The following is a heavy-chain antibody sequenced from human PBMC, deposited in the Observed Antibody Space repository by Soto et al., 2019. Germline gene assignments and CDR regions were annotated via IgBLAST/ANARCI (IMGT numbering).Heavy chain of an antibody. J-gene: IGHJ4*02. CDR2: IYPADSET. V-gene: IGHV5-51*01. CDR1: GYSLFSHW. CDR3: ARRPWLSGYYDY. Sequence: ESLKISCKGSGYSLFSHWIGWVRQMPGKGLEWVGIIYPADSETRYSPSFQGQVTISVDKSINTAYLQWSSLKASDTAMYYCARRPWLSGYYDYWGQGTLVTVSS. D-gene: IGHD3-22*01.